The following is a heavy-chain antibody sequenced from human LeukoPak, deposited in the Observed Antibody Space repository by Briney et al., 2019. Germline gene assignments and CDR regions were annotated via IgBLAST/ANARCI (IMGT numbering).Heavy chain of an antibody. Sequence: SETLSLTCTVSGGSISSSSYYWGWIRQPPGKGLEWIGEIYHSGSTNYNPSLKSRVTISVDKSKNQFSLKLSSVTAADTAVYYCARDRGGYFDYWGQGTLVTVSS. CDR2: IYHSGST. CDR3: ARDRGGYFDY. V-gene: IGHV4-39*07. D-gene: IGHD3-22*01. J-gene: IGHJ4*02. CDR1: GGSISSSSYY.